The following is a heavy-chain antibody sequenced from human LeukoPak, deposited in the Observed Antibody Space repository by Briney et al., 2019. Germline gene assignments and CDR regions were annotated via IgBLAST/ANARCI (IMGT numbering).Heavy chain of an antibody. CDR2: VSPGGYT. V-gene: IGHV4-34*01. Sequence: PSETLSLTCAASGVSISDYYWSWIRQCPGKGLEWIGEVSPGGYTNYNPSLQSRVIISEDPSESHLSLRLRSVSAADTAVYYCARIGGGHGHDMCYNHRAQGTLVTVSS. CDR1: GVSISDYY. CDR3: ARIGGGHGHDMCYNH. J-gene: IGHJ4*02. D-gene: IGHD1-1*01.